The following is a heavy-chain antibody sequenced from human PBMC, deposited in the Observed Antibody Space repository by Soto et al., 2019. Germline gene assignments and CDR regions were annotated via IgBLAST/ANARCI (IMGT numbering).Heavy chain of an antibody. V-gene: IGHV3-74*01. J-gene: IGHJ4*02. D-gene: IGHD3-9*01. CDR2: INDYGTTI. Sequence: GGSLRLSCAASGFTLGSYWMHWVRQAPGKGLEWVSRINDYGTTINYADSVEGRFTISRDDAKSAVYLQMNNLRAEDTAVYYCARGGLDTFDYWGQGALVTVSS. CDR3: ARGGLDTFDY. CDR1: GFTLGSYW.